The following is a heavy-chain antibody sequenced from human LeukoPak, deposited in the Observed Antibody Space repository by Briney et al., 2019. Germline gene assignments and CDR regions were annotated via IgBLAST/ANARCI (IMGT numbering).Heavy chain of an antibody. CDR3: ARDTFGGAFDI. J-gene: IGHJ3*02. D-gene: IGHD3-16*01. CDR2: IWYDGSNK. Sequence: GGSLRLSCAASGFTFSTYSMNWVRQAPSKGLEWVAVIWYDGSNKYYADSVKGRFTISRDNSKNTLYLQMNSLRAEDTAVYYCARDTFGGAFDIWGQGTMVTVSS. CDR1: GFTFSTYS. V-gene: IGHV3-33*08.